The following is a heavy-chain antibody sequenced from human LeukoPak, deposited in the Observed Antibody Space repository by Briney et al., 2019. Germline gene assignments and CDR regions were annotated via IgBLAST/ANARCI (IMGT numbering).Heavy chain of an antibody. V-gene: IGHV4-4*02. CDR1: GGSINSSNW. CDR2: IFYSGSV. J-gene: IGHJ4*02. D-gene: IGHD5-12*01. Sequence: SPSETLSLTCAVSGGSINSSNWWSWVRQSPEQGLEWIGQIFYSGSVNYSPSFKSRVTISVDTSKNLFSLRLTSMTAADTAIYYCVRDRNSNLRLGFWGPGTLVTVSS. CDR3: VRDRNSNLRLGF.